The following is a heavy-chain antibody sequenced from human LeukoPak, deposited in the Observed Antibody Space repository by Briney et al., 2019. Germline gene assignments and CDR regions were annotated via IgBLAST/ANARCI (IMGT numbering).Heavy chain of an antibody. Sequence: KPGGSLRLSCGASGFSFSSYEMNWVRQAPGKGLEWVSSISSSSNYIYYADSVKGRFTISRDNAKNSVYLRMNSPRAEDTAVYYCAREFYYDSSGDDAFDIWGQGTMVTVSS. D-gene: IGHD3-22*01. CDR3: AREFYYDSSGDDAFDI. CDR1: GFSFSSYE. V-gene: IGHV3-21*01. CDR2: ISSSSNYI. J-gene: IGHJ3*02.